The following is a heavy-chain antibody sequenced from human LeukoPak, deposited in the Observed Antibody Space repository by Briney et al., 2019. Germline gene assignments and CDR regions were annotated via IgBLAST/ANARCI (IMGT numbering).Heavy chain of an antibody. V-gene: IGHV3-23*01. D-gene: IGHD5-12*01. CDR1: GFTFSSYA. Sequence: PGGSLRLSCAASGFTFSSYAMSWVRRAPGKGLEGGSAISGSGYSTYYADSVKGRFTISRDNSKNTLYLQMNSLRAEDTAVYYCAKEAGYSGYDYPDYWGQGTLVTVSS. CDR2: ISGSGYST. CDR3: AKEAGYSGYDYPDY. J-gene: IGHJ4*02.